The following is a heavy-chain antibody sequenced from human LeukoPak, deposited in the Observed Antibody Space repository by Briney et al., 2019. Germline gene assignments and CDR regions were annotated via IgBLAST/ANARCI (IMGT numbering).Heavy chain of an antibody. CDR3: ARSDYYYYMDV. CDR2: ISSSSSTI. Sequence: AGSLRLSCAASGFTFSSYSMNWVRQAPGKGLEWASYISSSSSTIYYADSVKGRFTISRDNAKNSLYLQMNSLRAEDTAVYYCARSDYYYYMDVWGKGTTVTVSS. CDR1: GFTFSSYS. V-gene: IGHV3-48*04. J-gene: IGHJ6*03.